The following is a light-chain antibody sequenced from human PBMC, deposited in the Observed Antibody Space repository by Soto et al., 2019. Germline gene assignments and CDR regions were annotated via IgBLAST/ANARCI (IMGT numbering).Light chain of an antibody. CDR3: QQYGTYLWT. CDR1: QTISSW. CDR2: KAS. Sequence: DIQMTQSPSTLSGSVVDRVTITCLASQTISSWLAWYQQKPGKAPKLLIYKASTLKSGVPSRFSGSGSGTEFTLTISSLQPDDFATYYCQQYGTYLWTFGQGTKVDIK. V-gene: IGKV1-5*03. J-gene: IGKJ1*01.